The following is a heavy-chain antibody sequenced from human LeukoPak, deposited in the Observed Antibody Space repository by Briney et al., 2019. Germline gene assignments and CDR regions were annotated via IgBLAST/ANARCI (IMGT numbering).Heavy chain of an antibody. CDR2: INHSGST. V-gene: IGHV4-34*01. CDR3: ARGRSSYSNFWSGYTHNWFDS. J-gene: IGHJ5*01. Sequence: PSETLSLTCGVSGGSFSAYYWSCIRQPPGKGLEWIGEINHSGSTNYNPSLKSRVTISVDTSKNQFSLKLTSVTAADTAVYFCARGRSSYSNFWSGYTHNWFDSWGQGTLITVSS. D-gene: IGHD3-3*01. CDR1: GGSFSAYY.